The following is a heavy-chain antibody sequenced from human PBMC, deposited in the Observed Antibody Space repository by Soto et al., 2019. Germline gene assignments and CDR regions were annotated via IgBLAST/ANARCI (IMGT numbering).Heavy chain of an antibody. CDR2: ISCDGSNK. D-gene: IGHD3-3*01. CDR3: AREALTIFGVVIIPYYFDY. Sequence: QVQLVESGGGVVQPGRSLRLSCAASGFTFSSYAMHWVRQAPGKGLEWVAVISCDGSNKYYADSVKGRFTISRDNSKNTLYLQMNSLRAEDTAVYYCAREALTIFGVVIIPYYFDYWGQGTLVTVSS. J-gene: IGHJ4*02. CDR1: GFTFSSYA. V-gene: IGHV3-30-3*01.